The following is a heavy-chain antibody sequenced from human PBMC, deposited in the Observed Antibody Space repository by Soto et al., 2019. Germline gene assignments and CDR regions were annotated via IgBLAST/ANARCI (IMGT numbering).Heavy chain of an antibody. CDR1: GGSISSRNW. CDR3: ARAPPRWDFWSGYPG. CDR2: IYHSGST. J-gene: IGHJ4*02. V-gene: IGHV4-4*02. D-gene: IGHD3-3*01. Sequence: QVQLQESGPGLVKPSGTLSLTCAVSGGSISSRNWWSWVRQPPGKGLEWIGEIYHSGSTNYNPSLKSRVTISVDKSKNQFSLKLSSVTAADTAVYYCARAPPRWDFWSGYPGWGQGTLVTVSS.